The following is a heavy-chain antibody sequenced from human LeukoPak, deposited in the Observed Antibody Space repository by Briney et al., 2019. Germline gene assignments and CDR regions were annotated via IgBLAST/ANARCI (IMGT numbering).Heavy chain of an antibody. CDR3: ARDLGTTMITSLGY. CDR1: GFTFSSYT. V-gene: IGHV3-21*01. Sequence: GGSLRLSCAASGFTFSSYTMNWVRQAPGKGLEWVSSISSSSTYIYYADSVEGRFTISRDDAENSLFLQMNSLRAEDTAVYYCARDLGTTMITSLGYWGQGTLVTVSS. D-gene: IGHD3-22*01. CDR2: ISSSSTYI. J-gene: IGHJ4*02.